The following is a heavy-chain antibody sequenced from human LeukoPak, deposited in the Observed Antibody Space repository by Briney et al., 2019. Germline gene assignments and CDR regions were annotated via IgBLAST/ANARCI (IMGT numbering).Heavy chain of an antibody. CDR2: ISSSSSYI. J-gene: IGHJ4*02. Sequence: GGSLRLSCAASGFTFSSYSMNWVRQAPGKGLEWVSSISSSSSYIYYADSVKGRFTISRDNAKNSLYLQMNSLRAEDTAVYYCARDRGAPSPYYDSSGYFDYWGQGTLVTVSS. CDR1: GFTFSSYS. V-gene: IGHV3-21*01. D-gene: IGHD3-22*01. CDR3: ARDRGAPSPYYDSSGYFDY.